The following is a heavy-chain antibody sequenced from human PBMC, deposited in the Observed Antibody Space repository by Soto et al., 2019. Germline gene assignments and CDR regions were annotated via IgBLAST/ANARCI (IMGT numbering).Heavy chain of an antibody. Sequence: PGGSLRLSCAASGFTFSSYAMSWVRQAPGKGLEWVSVISGSGGSTYYVDSVKGRFTISRDNPKNTLHLQMNSLRDEDTAVYYCARDRSELLYCSSRAYYYSYMALWRNATPVTV. CDR2: ISGSGGST. V-gene: IGHV3-23*01. J-gene: IGHJ6*03. CDR3: ARDRSELLYCSSRAYYYSYMAL. CDR1: GFTFSSYA. D-gene: IGHD6-19*01.